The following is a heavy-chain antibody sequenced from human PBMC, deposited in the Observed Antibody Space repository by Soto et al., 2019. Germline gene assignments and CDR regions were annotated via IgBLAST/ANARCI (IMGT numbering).Heavy chain of an antibody. CDR1: GFTFSSYS. Sequence: GGSLRLSCAASGFTFSSYSMNWVRQAPGKGLEWVSYISSSSSTIYYADSVKGRFTISRDNAKNSLYLQMNSLRDEDTAVYYCARGQSSGYYYDAFDIWGQGTMVTVSS. V-gene: IGHV3-48*02. D-gene: IGHD3-22*01. CDR2: ISSSSSTI. CDR3: ARGQSSGYYYDAFDI. J-gene: IGHJ3*02.